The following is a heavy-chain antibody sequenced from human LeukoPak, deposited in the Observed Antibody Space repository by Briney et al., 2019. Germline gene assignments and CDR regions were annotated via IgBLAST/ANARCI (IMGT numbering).Heavy chain of an antibody. D-gene: IGHD5-12*01. J-gene: IGHJ5*02. V-gene: IGHV4-39*01. CDR3: ARQSYRGYDFRFDP. CDR2: IYYSGST. CDR1: GFTFSSYA. Sequence: KTGGSLRLSCAASGFTFSSYAMSWIRQPPGKGLEWIGSIYYSGSTYYNPSLKSRVTISVDTSKNQFSPKLSSVTAADTAVYYCARQSYRGYDFRFDPWGQGTLVTVSS.